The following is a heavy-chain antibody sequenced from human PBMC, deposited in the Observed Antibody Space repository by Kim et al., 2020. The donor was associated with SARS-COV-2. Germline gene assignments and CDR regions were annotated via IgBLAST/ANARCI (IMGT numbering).Heavy chain of an antibody. D-gene: IGHD6-19*01. CDR2: IDPSDSYT. J-gene: IGHJ4*02. V-gene: IGHV5-10-1*01. CDR1: GYSFTSYW. CDR3: ARHVRGIAVSFDY. Sequence: GESLKISCKGSGYSFTSYWISWVRQMPGKGLEWMGRIDPSDSYTNYSPSFQGHVTISADKSISTAYLQWSSLKASDTAMYYCARHVRGIAVSFDYWGQGTLVTVSS.